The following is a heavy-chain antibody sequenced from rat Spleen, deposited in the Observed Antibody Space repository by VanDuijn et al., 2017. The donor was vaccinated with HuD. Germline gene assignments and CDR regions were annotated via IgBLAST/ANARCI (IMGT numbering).Heavy chain of an antibody. D-gene: IGHD1-4*01. V-gene: IGHV2-30*01. CDR3: ARAGPGTDYVMDA. Sequence: QVQLKESGPGLVQPSQTLSLTCTVSGFSLTSYNVHWVRQPTGKGLEWMGIIRTGGSKDYNSALKSRLSISRDTSKSQVFLKMNSLQTEDIATYYCARAGPGTDYVMDAWGQGASVTVSS. CDR2: IRTGGSK. J-gene: IGHJ4*01. CDR1: GFSLTSYN.